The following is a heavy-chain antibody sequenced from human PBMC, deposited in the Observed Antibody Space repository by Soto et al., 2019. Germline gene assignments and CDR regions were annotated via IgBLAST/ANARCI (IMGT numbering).Heavy chain of an antibody. CDR2: IYYSGST. V-gene: IGHV4-39*01. CDR1: GGSISSSSYY. Sequence: SETLSLTCTVSGGSISSSSYYWGWIRQPPGKGLEWIGSIYYSGSTYYNPSLKSRVTISVDTSKNQFSLKLSYVTAADTAVYYCARLTKTTSSMWATWYYGMDVWGQGNTVTVSS. D-gene: IGHD4-4*01. J-gene: IGHJ6*02. CDR3: ARLTKTTSSMWATWYYGMDV.